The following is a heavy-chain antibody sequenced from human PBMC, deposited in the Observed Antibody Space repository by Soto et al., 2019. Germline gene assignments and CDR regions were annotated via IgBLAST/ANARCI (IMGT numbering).Heavy chain of an antibody. J-gene: IGHJ4*02. CDR1: GGTFGSYA. Sequence: QVQLVQSGAEVKKPGSSVKVSCKASGGTFGSYAFSWVRQAPGQGLEWMGGIIPVSGAAHYAQKFQGRVTIIADEYTSTAYMELSSLSSQDTAVYYCATALGCRSTSCTLDYWGQGTRVIVSS. CDR3: ATALGCRSTSCTLDY. D-gene: IGHD2-2*01. CDR2: IIPVSGAA. V-gene: IGHV1-69*01.